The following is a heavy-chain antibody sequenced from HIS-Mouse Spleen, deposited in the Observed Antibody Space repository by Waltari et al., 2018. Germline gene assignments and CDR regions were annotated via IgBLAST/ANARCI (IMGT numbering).Heavy chain of an antibody. CDR2: ISYDASNK. D-gene: IGHD6-6*01. CDR1: GFTFSSYA. J-gene: IGHJ5*02. Sequence: QVQLVESGGGVVQPGRSLRLSCAASGFTFSSYAMHWVRQAPGKGLCWVEVISYDASNKYYADSVKGRFTISRDNSKNTLYLQMNSLRAEDTAVYYCARDPSSSSGFDPWGQGTLVTVSS. V-gene: IGHV3-30-3*01. CDR3: ARDPSSSSGFDP.